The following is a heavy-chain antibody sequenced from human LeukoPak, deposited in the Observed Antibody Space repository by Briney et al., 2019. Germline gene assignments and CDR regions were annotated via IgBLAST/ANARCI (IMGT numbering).Heavy chain of an antibody. D-gene: IGHD7-27*01. CDR2: IFPSDSNT. J-gene: IGHJ4*02. CDR3: ARQGTGEIDF. Sequence: GESLQISCKASGYSFTNYWIGWVRQMPGKGLVWMGIIFPSDSNTRYSPSLQGQVTISADKSISTAYLQWSSLKASDTAMYYCARQGTGEIDFWGQGTLVTVSS. V-gene: IGHV5-51*01. CDR1: GYSFTNYW.